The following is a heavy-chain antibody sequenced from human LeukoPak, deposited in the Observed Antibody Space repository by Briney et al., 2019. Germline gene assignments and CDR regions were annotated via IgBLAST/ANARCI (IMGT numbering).Heavy chain of an antibody. J-gene: IGHJ6*03. V-gene: IGHV4-39*07. Sequence: SETLSLTCTVSGGSISSSSYYWGWIRQPPGKGLEWIGSIYYSGSTYCNPSLKSRVNISVDTSKNQFSLKLSSVTAADTAVYYCDSSGYYTVGYMDVWGKGTTVTVSS. CDR1: GGSISSSSYY. CDR3: DSSGYYTVGYMDV. D-gene: IGHD3-22*01. CDR2: IYYSGST.